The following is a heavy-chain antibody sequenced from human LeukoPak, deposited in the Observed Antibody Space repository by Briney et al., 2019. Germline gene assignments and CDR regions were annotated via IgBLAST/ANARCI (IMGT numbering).Heavy chain of an antibody. J-gene: IGHJ4*02. V-gene: IGHV3-20*04. Sequence: GGSLRLSCAASGFTFDDYGMSWVRQAPGKGLEWVSVIYSGGSTYYADSVKGRFIISRDNAKDSLYLQMNSLRVEDTAVYYCLRGDRRDYWGQGTLVTVSS. CDR1: GFTFDDYG. CDR3: LRGDRRDY. CDR2: IYSGGST.